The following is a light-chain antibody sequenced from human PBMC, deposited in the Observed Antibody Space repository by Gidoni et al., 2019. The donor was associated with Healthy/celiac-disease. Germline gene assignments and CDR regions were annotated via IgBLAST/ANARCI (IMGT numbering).Light chain of an antibody. CDR2: DAS. Sequence: DIELTQSQATLSLSPGERATLPCRASQSVSSYLAWYQQKPGQAPRRLIYDASNTATGIPARFSDSGSGTDFTLTISSLEPEDFAVYYCQQRSNWLTFGGGTKVEIK. CDR1: QSVSSY. J-gene: IGKJ4*01. V-gene: IGKV3-11*01. CDR3: QQRSNWLT.